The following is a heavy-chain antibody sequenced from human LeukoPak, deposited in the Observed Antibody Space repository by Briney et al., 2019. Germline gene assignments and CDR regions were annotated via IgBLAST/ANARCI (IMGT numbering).Heavy chain of an antibody. Sequence: PSETLSLTCAVSGGSFSGYYWSWIRQPPGKGLECIGEINHSGSTNYNPSLKSRVTISVDTSKNQLSLKLSSLTAAAQAAYYCVRARTVDAYVYWGEETLGTVSS. J-gene: IGHJ4*02. V-gene: IGHV4-34*01. CDR2: INHSGST. D-gene: IGHD2-21*01. CDR3: VRARTVDAYVY. CDR1: GGSFSGYY.